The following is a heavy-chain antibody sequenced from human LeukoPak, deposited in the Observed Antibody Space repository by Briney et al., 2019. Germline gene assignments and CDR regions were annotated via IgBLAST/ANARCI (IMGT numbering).Heavy chain of an antibody. CDR1: GFTFAEYS. V-gene: IGHV3-43*01. Sequence: GGSLRLSCSASGFTFAEYSVHWVRQAPGKGLEWVSVINRNGGAIQYADSVKGRFIISRDNSKNSLYLQMNSPRTEDTALYYCTKEHSSGWPTIDCWGQGTLVTVSS. D-gene: IGHD6-19*01. CDR2: INRNGGAI. CDR3: TKEHSSGWPTIDC. J-gene: IGHJ4*02.